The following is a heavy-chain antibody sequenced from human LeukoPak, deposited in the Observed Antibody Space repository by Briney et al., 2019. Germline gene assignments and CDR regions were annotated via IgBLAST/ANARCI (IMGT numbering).Heavy chain of an antibody. CDR3: ARHVTSSSWPPIFDAFDI. Sequence: GESLKISCKGSGHSFTSYWIGWVRQMPGKGREWMGIIYPGDSDTRYSPSFQGQVTISADKSISTAYLQWSSLKASDTAMYYCARHVTSSSWPPIFDAFDIWGQGTMVTVSS. CDR2: IYPGDSDT. J-gene: IGHJ3*02. CDR1: GHSFTSYW. D-gene: IGHD6-13*01. V-gene: IGHV5-51*01.